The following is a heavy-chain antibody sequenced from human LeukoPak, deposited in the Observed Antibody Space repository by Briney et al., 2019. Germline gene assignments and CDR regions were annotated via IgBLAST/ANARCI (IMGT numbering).Heavy chain of an antibody. CDR2: INPNSGGT. CDR3: ARGRGTSTPTFDP. Sequence: ASVKVSCKAFGYTFTGYYMHWVRQAPGQGLEWMGWINPNSGGTNYAQKFQGRVTMTRDTSISTAYMELSRLRSDDTAVYYCARGRGTSTPTFDPWGQGTLVTVSS. J-gene: IGHJ5*02. V-gene: IGHV1-2*02. D-gene: IGHD2-2*01. CDR1: GYTFTGYY.